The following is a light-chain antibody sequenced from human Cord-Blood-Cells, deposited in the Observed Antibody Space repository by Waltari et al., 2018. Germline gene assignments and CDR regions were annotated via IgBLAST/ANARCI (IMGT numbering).Light chain of an antibody. CDR2: GAS. CDR1: QSVSSSY. J-gene: IGKJ3*01. V-gene: IGKV3-20*01. Sequence: EIVLTQSPGTLSLSPGERATLSCRASQSVSSSYLAWYQQKPGQAPRLLIYGASSRATGIPDRFSGSGSGTDFTLTISRLEPEDFAVYYCQQYGSSQGPITFGPGTKVDIK. CDR3: QQYGSSQGPIT.